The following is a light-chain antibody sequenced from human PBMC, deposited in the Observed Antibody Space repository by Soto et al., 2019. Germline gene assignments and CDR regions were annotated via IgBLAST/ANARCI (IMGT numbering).Light chain of an antibody. J-gene: IGKJ1*01. Sequence: GDRVTITCRASQGIDNYLAWYQQKPGTAPKLLIYAASTLRSGVPSRFSGRGSGTDFTLTISSLQPEDFATYSCQQLSGYPWTFGQGTKVEIK. CDR3: QQLSGYPWT. CDR2: AAS. V-gene: IGKV1-9*01. CDR1: QGIDNY.